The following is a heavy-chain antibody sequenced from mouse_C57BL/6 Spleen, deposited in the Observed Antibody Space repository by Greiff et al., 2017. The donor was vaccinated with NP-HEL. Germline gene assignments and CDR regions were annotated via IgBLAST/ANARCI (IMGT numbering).Heavy chain of an antibody. D-gene: IGHD1-1*01. Sequence: VQLQQSVAELVRPGASVKLSCTASGFNIKNTYMHWVKQRPEQGLEWIGRIDPANGNTKYAPKFQGKATITADTSSNTAYLQLSSLTSEDTAIYYCAHYYGSSYPHWYFDVWGTGTTVTVSS. V-gene: IGHV14-3*01. J-gene: IGHJ1*03. CDR1: GFNIKNTY. CDR3: AHYYGSSYPHWYFDV. CDR2: IDPANGNT.